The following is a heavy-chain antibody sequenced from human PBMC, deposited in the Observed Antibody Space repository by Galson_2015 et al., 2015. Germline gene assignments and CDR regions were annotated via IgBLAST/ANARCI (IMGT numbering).Heavy chain of an antibody. Sequence: SLRLSCAASGFTFDDYAMHWVRQAPGKGLEWVSGISWNSGSIGYADSVKGRFTISRDNAKNSLYLQMNSLRAEDTALYYCAKDKGSVAGDDAFDIWGQGTMVTVPS. D-gene: IGHD6-19*01. V-gene: IGHV3-9*01. CDR1: GFTFDDYA. CDR2: ISWNSGSI. CDR3: AKDKGSVAGDDAFDI. J-gene: IGHJ3*02.